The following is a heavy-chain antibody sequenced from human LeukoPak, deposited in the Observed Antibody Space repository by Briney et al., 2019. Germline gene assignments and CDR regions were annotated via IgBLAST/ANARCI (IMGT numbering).Heavy chain of an antibody. Sequence: GRSLRLSCTASGFTFGDYAMSWVRQAPGKGLEWVGFIRSKAYGGTTEYAASVKGRFTISRDDSKSIAYLQMNSLKTEDTAVYYCTTRIAVAGLFFDHWGQGTLVTVSS. V-gene: IGHV3-49*04. CDR1: GFTFGDYA. D-gene: IGHD6-19*01. J-gene: IGHJ4*02. CDR3: TTRIAVAGLFFDH. CDR2: IRSKAYGGTT.